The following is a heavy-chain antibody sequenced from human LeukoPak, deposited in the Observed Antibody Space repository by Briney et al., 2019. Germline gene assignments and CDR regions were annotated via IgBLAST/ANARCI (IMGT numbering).Heavy chain of an antibody. V-gene: IGHV4-34*01. J-gene: IGHJ5*02. CDR2: INHSGST. CDR1: GGSFSGYY. Sequence: SETLSLTCAVYGGSFSGYYWSWIRQPPGKGLEWIGEINHSGSTNYNPSLKSRVTISVGTSKNQFSLKLSSVTAADTAVYYCARGRGGSWFDPWGQGTLVTVSS. CDR3: ARGRGGSWFDP. D-gene: IGHD3-16*01.